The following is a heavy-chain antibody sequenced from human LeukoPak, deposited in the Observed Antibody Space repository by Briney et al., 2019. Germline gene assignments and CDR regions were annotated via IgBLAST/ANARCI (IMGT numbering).Heavy chain of an antibody. CDR2: VNSDGSAT. D-gene: IGHD3-16*01. V-gene: IGHV3-74*01. CDR3: ARGGGLDV. CDR1: GFIFTKYW. J-gene: IGHJ6*02. Sequence: QPGGSLRLSCAASGFIFTKYWMHWVRQAPGKGLVWVSHVNSDGSATSYADSVKGRFTISRDNAKNTVYLHINSLRAEDTAVYFCARGGGLDVWGQGATVTVSS.